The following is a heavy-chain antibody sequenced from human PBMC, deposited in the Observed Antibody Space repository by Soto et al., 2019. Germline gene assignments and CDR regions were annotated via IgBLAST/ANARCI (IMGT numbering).Heavy chain of an antibody. J-gene: IGHJ3*02. Sequence: GGSLRLSCAASGFTFSSYWMHWVRQAPGKGLVWVSRINSDGSSTSYADSVKGRFTISRDNAKNTLYLQMNSLRAEDTAVYYWARGDYYDTSGPFSDAFDIWGQGTMVTVSS. CDR2: INSDGSST. CDR3: ARGDYYDTSGPFSDAFDI. CDR1: GFTFSSYW. V-gene: IGHV3-74*01. D-gene: IGHD3-22*01.